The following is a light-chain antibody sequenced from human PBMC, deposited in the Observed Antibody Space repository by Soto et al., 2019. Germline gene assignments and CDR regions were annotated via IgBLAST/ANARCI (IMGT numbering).Light chain of an antibody. J-gene: IGKJ2*01. CDR3: QQYISSPYT. V-gene: IGKV3-20*01. Sequence: EIVLTQSPGTLSLSPGERATLSCRASQTISNNYLAWYQQKPGQAPRLLIYGASTRATGVPDRFSGSGSGTDFTLTINRLEPEDFAVYYCQQYISSPYTFGQGTKLEIK. CDR1: QTISNNY. CDR2: GAS.